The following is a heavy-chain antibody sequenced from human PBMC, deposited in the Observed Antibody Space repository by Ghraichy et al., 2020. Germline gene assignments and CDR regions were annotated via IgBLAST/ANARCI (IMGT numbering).Heavy chain of an antibody. Sequence: GGSLRLSCAASGFTFSSYGMHWVRQAPGKGLEWVAVISYDGSNKYYADSVKGRFTISRDNSKNTLYLQMNSLRAEDTAVYYCAKEYCSSTSCYRAALDYWGQGTLVTVSS. D-gene: IGHD2-2*01. CDR1: GFTFSSYG. CDR3: AKEYCSSTSCYRAALDY. J-gene: IGHJ4*02. CDR2: ISYDGSNK. V-gene: IGHV3-30*18.